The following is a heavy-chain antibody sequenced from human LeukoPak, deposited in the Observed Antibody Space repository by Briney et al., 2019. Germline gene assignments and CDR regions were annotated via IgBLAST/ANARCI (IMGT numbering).Heavy chain of an antibody. V-gene: IGHV3-23*01. J-gene: IGHJ6*04. CDR2: ISGSGGST. Sequence: GGSLRLSXAASGFTFSSYAMSWVRQAPGKGVEWVSAISGSGGSTYYADSVKGRFTISRDNSKNTLYLQMNSLRAEDTAVYYCAKGRITVFGVVPDVWGKGTTVTVSS. CDR1: GFTFSSYA. D-gene: IGHD3-3*01. CDR3: AKGRITVFGVVPDV.